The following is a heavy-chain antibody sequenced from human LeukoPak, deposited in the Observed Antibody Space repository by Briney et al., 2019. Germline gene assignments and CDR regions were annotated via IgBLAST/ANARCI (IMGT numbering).Heavy chain of an antibody. CDR3: AKRNYFGAGTYSFDF. J-gene: IGHJ4*02. V-gene: IGHV3-23*01. Sequence: GGSLRLSCTASAFTFSNFGMSWVRQAPGKGLEWVSHLTGSGGSTYYAGSVKGRFTISRDNSKNTLYLQMNSLRAEDTAVYYCAKRNYFGAGTYSFDFWGQGTLVTVSS. D-gene: IGHD3-10*01. CDR2: LTGSGGST. CDR1: AFTFSNFG.